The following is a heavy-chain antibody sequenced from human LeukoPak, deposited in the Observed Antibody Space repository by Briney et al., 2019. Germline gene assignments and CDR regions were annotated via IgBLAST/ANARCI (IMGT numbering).Heavy chain of an antibody. CDR1: GFTFIIHA. V-gene: IGHV3-23*01. CDR3: AKRVHYDSTAAYFDY. CDR2: ISDSGGDT. Sequence: PGGSLRLSCAASGFTFIIHAMTWVRQAPGKGLEWVSSISDSGGDTYYADSVKGRFIISRDNTKNTLYLQMNSLRAEDTAVYYCAKRVHYDSTAAYFDYWGQGTLVTVSS. D-gene: IGHD3-22*01. J-gene: IGHJ4*02.